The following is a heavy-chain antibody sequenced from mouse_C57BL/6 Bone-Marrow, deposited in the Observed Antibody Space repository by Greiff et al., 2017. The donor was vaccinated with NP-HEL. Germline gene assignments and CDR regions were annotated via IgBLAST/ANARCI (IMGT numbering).Heavy chain of an antibody. Sequence: VHVKQSGAELVRPGASVKLSCTASGFNIKDDYMHWVKQRPEQGLEWIGWIDPENGDTEYASKFQGKATITADTSSNTAYLQLSSLTSEDTAVYYCTTSAIYYAMDYWGQGTSVTVSS. CDR2: IDPENGDT. J-gene: IGHJ4*01. CDR3: TTSAIYYAMDY. CDR1: GFNIKDDY. V-gene: IGHV14-4*01.